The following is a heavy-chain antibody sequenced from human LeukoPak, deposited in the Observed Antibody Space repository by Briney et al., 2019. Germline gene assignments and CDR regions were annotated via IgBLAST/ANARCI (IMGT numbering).Heavy chain of an antibody. CDR2: IYYSGST. Sequence: PSETLSLTCTVSGGSISSYYWNWIRQPPGKGREWIGYIYYSGSTKYNPSLKSRVAISVDASKNPFSLQLNSVPAADTAMYSCARDGTGSSWYLDYWGQGTLVTVSS. J-gene: IGHJ4*02. CDR3: ARDGTGSSWYLDY. V-gene: IGHV4-59*12. CDR1: GGSISSYY. D-gene: IGHD6-13*01.